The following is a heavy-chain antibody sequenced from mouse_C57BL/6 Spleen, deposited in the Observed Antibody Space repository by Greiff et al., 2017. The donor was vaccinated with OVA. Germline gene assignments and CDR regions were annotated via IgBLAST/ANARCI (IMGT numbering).Heavy chain of an antibody. CDR3: VRRAYSMYFDV. CDR1: GYTFTSYW. V-gene: IGHV1-52*01. Sequence: QVQLQQPGAELVRPGSSVKLSCKASGYTFTSYWMHWVKQRPIQGLEWIGNIDPSDSETHYNQKFKDKATLTVDKSSSTAYMQLSSLTSEDAAVYYCVRRAYSMYFDVWGTGTTVTVSS. D-gene: IGHD2-10*01. J-gene: IGHJ1*03. CDR2: IDPSDSET.